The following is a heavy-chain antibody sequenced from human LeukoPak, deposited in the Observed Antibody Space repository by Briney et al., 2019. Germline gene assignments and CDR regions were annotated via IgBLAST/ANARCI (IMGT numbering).Heavy chain of an antibody. CDR2: ISYDGSNK. Sequence: GGSLRLSCAASGFTFSSYGMHWVRQAPGKGLEWVAVISYDGSNKYYADSVKGRFTISRDNSKNTLYLQMNSLRAEDTAVYYCARDGNYGSAFDYWGQGTLVTVSS. CDR3: ARDGNYGSAFDY. CDR1: GFTFSSYG. D-gene: IGHD3-10*01. V-gene: IGHV3-30*03. J-gene: IGHJ4*02.